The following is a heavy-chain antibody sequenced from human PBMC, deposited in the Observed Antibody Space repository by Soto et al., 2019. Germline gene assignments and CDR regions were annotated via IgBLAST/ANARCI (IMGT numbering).Heavy chain of an antibody. V-gene: IGHV2-5*02. CDR1: GFSLSTSGVG. J-gene: IGHJ5*02. D-gene: IGHD3-10*01. Sequence: QITLKESGPTLVKPTQTLTLTCTFSGFSLSTSGVGVGWIRQPPGKALEWLALIYWDDDKRYSPSLKSRLTITKDTSKNQVVLTMTNMDPVDTATYYCAHSLMVRGVKKENWFDPWGQGTLVTVSS. CDR3: AHSLMVRGVKKENWFDP. CDR2: IYWDDDK.